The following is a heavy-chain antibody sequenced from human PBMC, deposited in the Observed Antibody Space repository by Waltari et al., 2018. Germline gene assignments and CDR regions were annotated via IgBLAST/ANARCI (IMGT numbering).Heavy chain of an antibody. V-gene: IGHV3-33*01. Sequence: QVQLVESGGGVVQPGRSLRLSCAASGFTFSRYGMHWVRQAPGKGLEWVAVIWYDGSNKYYADSVKGRFTISRDNSKNTLYLQMNSLRAEDTAVYYCAREGELRRYYYFDYWGQGTLVTVSS. CDR2: IWYDGSNK. D-gene: IGHD1-1*01. CDR3: AREGELRRYYYFDY. J-gene: IGHJ4*02. CDR1: GFTFSRYG.